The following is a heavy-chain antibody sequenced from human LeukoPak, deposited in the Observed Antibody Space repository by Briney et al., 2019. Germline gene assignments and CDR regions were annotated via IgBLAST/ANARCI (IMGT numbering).Heavy chain of an antibody. Sequence: GGSLRLSCATSGFTFGIHYMSWVRQAPGRGPEWISYISGNGGDIAYADSVKGRFTISRDNSKNTLYVQMNSLRAEDTAIYYCTKGSPGFYYYMDVWGRGTTVTVSS. V-gene: IGHV3-23*01. D-gene: IGHD5-12*01. CDR3: TKGSPGFYYYMDV. J-gene: IGHJ6*03. CDR2: ISGNGGDI. CDR1: GFTFGIHY.